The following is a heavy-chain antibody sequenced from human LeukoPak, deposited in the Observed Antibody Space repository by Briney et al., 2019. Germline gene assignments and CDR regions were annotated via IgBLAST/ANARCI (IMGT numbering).Heavy chain of an antibody. Sequence: GGSLRLSCAASGFTFSSYAMSWVRQAPGKGLEWVSGISGSGSSTYYADSVKDRFTISRDNSKNTLYLQMNSLRAEDTAVYYCARGETGYDSSDYYFYYWGQGTLVTVSS. CDR1: GFTFSSYA. V-gene: IGHV3-23*01. CDR2: ISGSGSST. J-gene: IGHJ4*02. CDR3: ARGETGYDSSDYYFYY. D-gene: IGHD3-22*01.